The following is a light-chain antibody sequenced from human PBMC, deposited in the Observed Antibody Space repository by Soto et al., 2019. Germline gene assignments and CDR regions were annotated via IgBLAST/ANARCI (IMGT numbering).Light chain of an antibody. Sequence: QSALTQPPSASGSPGQSITISCTGTSSDVGGYNYVSWYQQHPGKAPKLIISEVSKRPSGVPDRFSGSKSGNTASLTVPGLQAEDEADYYCTSHAGSNNYVFGTGTKVTVL. CDR3: TSHAGSNNYV. CDR2: EVS. J-gene: IGLJ1*01. V-gene: IGLV2-8*01. CDR1: SSDVGGYNY.